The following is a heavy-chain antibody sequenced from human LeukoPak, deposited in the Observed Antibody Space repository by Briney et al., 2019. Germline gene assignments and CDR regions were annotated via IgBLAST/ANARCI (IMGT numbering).Heavy chain of an antibody. CDR1: GGSFSGYY. J-gene: IGHJ4*02. V-gene: IGHV4-34*01. D-gene: IGHD1-1*01. CDR2: INHSGST. CDR3: ARGPNWNDFDY. Sequence: PSETLSLTCAVYGGSFSGYYWSWIRQPPGKGLEWIEEINHSGSTNYNPSLKSRVTISVDTSKNQFSLKLSSVTAADTAVYYCARGPNWNDFDYWGQGTLVTVSS.